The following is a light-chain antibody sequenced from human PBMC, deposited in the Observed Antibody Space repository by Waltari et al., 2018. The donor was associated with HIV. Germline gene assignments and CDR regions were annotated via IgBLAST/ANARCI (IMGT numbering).Light chain of an antibody. CDR1: SSNIGKNY. J-gene: IGLJ2*01. CDR2: RNN. Sequence: QSVLTQPPSASGTPGQRVPISCSGSSSNIGKNYVYWYQQPPGAAPKLLIYRNNQRPSGVPDRFSGSKSGTSASLAISGLRSEDEADYYCAAWDDSLSVVFGGGTKLTVL. V-gene: IGLV1-47*01. CDR3: AAWDDSLSVV.